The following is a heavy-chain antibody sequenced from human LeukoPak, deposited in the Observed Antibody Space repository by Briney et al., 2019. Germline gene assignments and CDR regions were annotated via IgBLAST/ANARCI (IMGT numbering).Heavy chain of an antibody. Sequence: KPSETLSLTCAVYGGSFSGYYWSWIRQPPGKGLEWLGEINHSGSTNYNPSLKSRVTISVDTSKNQFSLKLSSVTAADTAVYYCARGRSYYDSSGFPEFDYWGQGTLVTVSS. CDR1: GGSFSGYY. D-gene: IGHD3-22*01. J-gene: IGHJ4*02. CDR2: INHSGST. CDR3: ARGRSYYDSSGFPEFDY. V-gene: IGHV4-34*01.